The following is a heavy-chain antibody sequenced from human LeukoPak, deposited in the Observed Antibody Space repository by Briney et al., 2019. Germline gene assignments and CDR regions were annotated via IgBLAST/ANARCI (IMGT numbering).Heavy chain of an antibody. CDR1: GYTFTGYY. V-gene: IGHV1-69*13. J-gene: IGHJ4*02. D-gene: IGHD1-7*01. Sequence: GASVKVSCKASGYTFTGYYMHWVRQAPGQGLEWMGGIIPIFGTANYAQKFQGRVTITADESTSTAYMELSSLRSEDTAVYYCATPPDITGTSDWGQGTLVTVSS. CDR2: IIPIFGTA. CDR3: ATPPDITGTSD.